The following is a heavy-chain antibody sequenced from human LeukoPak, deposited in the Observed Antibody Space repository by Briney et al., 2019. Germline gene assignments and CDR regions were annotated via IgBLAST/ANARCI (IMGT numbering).Heavy chain of an antibody. CDR3: ARDYWSPLAVPGEFDY. D-gene: IGHD6-19*01. J-gene: IGHJ4*02. CDR2: MNPNSGNT. Sequence: GASVKVSCKASGYTFTNYDINWVRQATGQGLEWMGWMNPNSGNTGYAQKFQGRVTITRNTSINTAYMELSSLRSEGTAVYYCARDYWSPLAVPGEFDYWGQGTLVTVSS. CDR1: GYTFTNYD. V-gene: IGHV1-8*03.